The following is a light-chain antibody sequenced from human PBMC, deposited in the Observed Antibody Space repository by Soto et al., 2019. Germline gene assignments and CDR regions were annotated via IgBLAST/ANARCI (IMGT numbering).Light chain of an antibody. CDR2: KVS. CDR1: QSLVHSDGIAY. Sequence: DVVMTQYPLSLPVTLGQPSSISCRSNQSLVHSDGIAYFSWFQQRXGRSPRXLIYKVSNRDSGVPARFRGSGSGTDFALKISRVQAEDVAVYYCMQGTHWPITFGQGTRLEIK. V-gene: IGKV2-30*02. J-gene: IGKJ5*01. CDR3: MQGTHWPIT.